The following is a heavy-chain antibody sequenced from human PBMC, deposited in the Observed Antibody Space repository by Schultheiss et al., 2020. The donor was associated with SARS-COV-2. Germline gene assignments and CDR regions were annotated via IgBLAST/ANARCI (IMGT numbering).Heavy chain of an antibody. CDR2: ISYDGSKE. Sequence: GSLRLSCEDSGFTFSSYAMHWVRQAPGKGLEWVAVISYDGSKEYYADSVKGRFTISRDNSKNTLYLQMNSLRAEDTAVYYCARQVSSSSWYLGQIGNWFDPWGQGTLVTVSS. J-gene: IGHJ5*02. CDR1: GFTFSSYA. D-gene: IGHD6-13*01. CDR3: ARQVSSSSWYLGQIGNWFDP. V-gene: IGHV3-30*04.